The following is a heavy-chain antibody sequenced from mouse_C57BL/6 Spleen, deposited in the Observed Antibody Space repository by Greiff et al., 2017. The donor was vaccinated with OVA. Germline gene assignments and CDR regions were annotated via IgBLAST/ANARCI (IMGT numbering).Heavy chain of an antibody. Sequence: EVQLVESGAELVKPGASVKLSCTASGFNIKDYYMPWVKQRTEQGLEWIGRIDPEDGETKYAPKFQGKATITADTPSNTASLQLSSLTSEETDVSYCAIPVSYYGFSSFAYWGQGTLVTVSA. CDR1: GFNIKDYY. J-gene: IGHJ3*01. D-gene: IGHD1-1*01. V-gene: IGHV14-2*01. CDR3: AIPVSYYGFSSFAY. CDR2: IDPEDGET.